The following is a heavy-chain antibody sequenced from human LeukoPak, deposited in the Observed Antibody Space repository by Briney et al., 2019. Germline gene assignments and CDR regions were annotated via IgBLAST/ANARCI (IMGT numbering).Heavy chain of an antibody. V-gene: IGHV4-39*01. Sequence: PSETLSLTCTTSGISITSVSHYWVWIRQAPGKGLEWIGDIYYTGSTYYSPSLRSRVTMSVHTSENQFSLRLNSVTAVDTAVYYCARRWGNIVGVTYEYWGQGTLVTVSS. CDR2: IYYTGST. J-gene: IGHJ4*02. D-gene: IGHD3-16*01. CDR1: GISITSVSHY. CDR3: ARRWGNIVGVTYEY.